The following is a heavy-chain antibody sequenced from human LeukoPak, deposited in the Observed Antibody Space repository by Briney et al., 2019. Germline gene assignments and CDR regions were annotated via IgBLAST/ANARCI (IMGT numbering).Heavy chain of an antibody. Sequence: GGSLRLSCAASGFTFSSYGMHWVRQAPGKGLEWVAVISYDGSNKYYADSVKGRFTISRDNSKNTLYLQMNSLRAEDTAVYYCAKDFGLLWFGELYYMDVWGKGTTVTVSS. CDR3: AKDFGLLWFGELYYMDV. J-gene: IGHJ6*03. D-gene: IGHD3-10*01. CDR1: GFTFSSYG. V-gene: IGHV3-30*18. CDR2: ISYDGSNK.